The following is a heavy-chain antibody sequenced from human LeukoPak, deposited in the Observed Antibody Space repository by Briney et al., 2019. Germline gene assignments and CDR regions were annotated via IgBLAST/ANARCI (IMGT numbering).Heavy chain of an antibody. D-gene: IGHD4-17*01. CDR2: INHSGST. V-gene: IGHV4-34*01. J-gene: IGHJ4*02. Sequence: SETLSLTCAVYGGSFSGYYWSWLRQPPGKGLEWIGEINHSGSTNYNPSLKSRVTISVDTSKNQFSLKLSSVTAADTAVYYCARGPGDYGDYEGYYFDYWGQGTLVTVSS. CDR1: GGSFSGYY. CDR3: ARGPGDYGDYEGYYFDY.